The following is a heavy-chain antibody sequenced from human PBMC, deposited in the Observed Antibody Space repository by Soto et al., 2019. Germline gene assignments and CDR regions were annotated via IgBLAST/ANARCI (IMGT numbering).Heavy chain of an antibody. D-gene: IGHD3-10*01. J-gene: IGHJ4*02. CDR3: ARDGSGSYYNGEYYFDY. CDR1: GGSVSSGSYY. V-gene: IGHV4-31*02. CDR2: IYYTGNT. Sequence: SETLSLTCTVSGGSVSSGSYYWSWIRQHPGRGLEWIGYIYYTGNTYYNPSLKSRLAISVDTSKNQFSLKLTSVTAADTAVYYCARDGSGSYYNGEYYFDYWGQGTLVTVSS.